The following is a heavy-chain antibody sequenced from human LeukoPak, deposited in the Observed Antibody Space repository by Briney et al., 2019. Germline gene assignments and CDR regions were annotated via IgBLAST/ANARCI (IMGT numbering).Heavy chain of an antibody. CDR1: EFTFSSYG. V-gene: IGHV3-30*18. D-gene: IGHD3-22*01. CDR2: ISYDGSNQ. CDR3: AKDRLGALYYYDSSGYYRFDY. Sequence: PGVSLRLSCAASEFTFSSYGMHWVRQAPSKGLEWVAVISYDGSNQYYADTVKGRFTISRDNSKNTLYLQMNSLRAEDTAVYYCAKDRLGALYYYDSSGYYRFDYWGQGTLVTVSS. J-gene: IGHJ4*01.